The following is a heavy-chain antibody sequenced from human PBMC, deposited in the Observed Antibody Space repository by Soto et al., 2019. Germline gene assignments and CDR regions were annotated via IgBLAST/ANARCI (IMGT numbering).Heavy chain of an antibody. CDR1: GGSISSGGYY. V-gene: IGHV4-31*03. J-gene: IGHJ3*02. CDR3: AREPKPGPILNHHDAFDI. D-gene: IGHD3-3*01. Sequence: SSETLSLTCTVSGGSISSGGYYWSWIRQHPGKGLEWIGYIYYSGSIYYNPSLKSRVTISVDTSKNQFSLKLSSVTAADTAVYYCAREPKPGPILNHHDAFDIWGQGTMVTVSS. CDR2: IYYSGSI.